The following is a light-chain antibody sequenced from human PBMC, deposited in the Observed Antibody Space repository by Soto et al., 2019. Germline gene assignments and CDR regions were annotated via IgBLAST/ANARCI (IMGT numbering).Light chain of an antibody. CDR1: SSDVGGYNY. Sequence: QSALTQPASVSGSPGQSITISCTGTSSDVGGYNYVSWYQQHPGKAPKLMIYEVSNRPSGVSNRFSGSKSGNTASLTISGLQPEDEADYYCSSYTSSSALGVFSGGTKLTVL. J-gene: IGLJ3*02. CDR3: SSYTSSSALGV. V-gene: IGLV2-14*01. CDR2: EVS.